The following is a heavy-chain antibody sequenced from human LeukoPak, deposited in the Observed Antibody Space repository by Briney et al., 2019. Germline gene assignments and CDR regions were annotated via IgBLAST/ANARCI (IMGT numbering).Heavy chain of an antibody. CDR1: GFTFSSYG. D-gene: IGHD3-22*01. CDR3: ANGKYYFGNSGYPL. Sequence: PGGSLRLSCAASGFTFSSYGMHWVRQAPGKGLEWVTFIQSDGSHKYYADSVKGRFTISRDNSKNTLYLQMNSLRAEDTAVYYCANGKYYFGNSGYPLWGQGTLVTVSS. CDR2: IQSDGSHK. V-gene: IGHV3-30*02. J-gene: IGHJ4*02.